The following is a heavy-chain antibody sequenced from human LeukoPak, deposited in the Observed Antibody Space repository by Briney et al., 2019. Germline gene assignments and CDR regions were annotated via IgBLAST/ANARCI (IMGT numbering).Heavy chain of an antibody. J-gene: IGHJ4*02. CDR2: IIPIFGTA. CDR1: GGTFISYA. Sequence: ASVKVSCKASGGTFISYAISWVRQAPGQGLEWMGGIIPIFGTANYAQKFQGRVTITADESTSTAYMELSSLRSEDTAVYYCASRGILDTAMVFDYWGQGTLVTVSS. D-gene: IGHD5-18*01. CDR3: ASRGILDTAMVFDY. V-gene: IGHV1-69*13.